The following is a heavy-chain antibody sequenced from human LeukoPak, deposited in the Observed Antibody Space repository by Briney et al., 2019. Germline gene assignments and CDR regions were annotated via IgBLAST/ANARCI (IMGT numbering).Heavy chain of an antibody. CDR3: ARVWGSYYDFWSGPGGSYFDY. CDR1: GYTFTGYY. V-gene: IGHV1-2*02. Sequence: ASVKVSCKASGYTFTGYYMHWVRQAPGQGLEGMGWINPKSGGTKYAQKFQGRVTMTRDTSISTAYMELSRLTSDATAVYYCARVWGSYYDFWSGPGGSYFDYWGQGTLVTVSS. CDR2: INPKSGGT. J-gene: IGHJ4*02. D-gene: IGHD3-3*01.